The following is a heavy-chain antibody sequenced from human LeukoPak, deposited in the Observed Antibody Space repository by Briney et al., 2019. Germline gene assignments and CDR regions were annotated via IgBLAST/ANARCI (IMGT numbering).Heavy chain of an antibody. V-gene: IGHV4-4*07. CDR1: GGSISRYY. CDR3: ARDGGMGIAATGVDY. J-gene: IGHJ4*02. Sequence: SETLSLTCTVSGGSISRYYWSCIRQPAGKGLEWIGRIYTSGSTNYNPSLKSRVTISVDKSKNQFSLKLSSGTAADTAVYYCARDGGMGIAATGVDYWGQGTLVTVSS. CDR2: IYTSGST. D-gene: IGHD6-13*01.